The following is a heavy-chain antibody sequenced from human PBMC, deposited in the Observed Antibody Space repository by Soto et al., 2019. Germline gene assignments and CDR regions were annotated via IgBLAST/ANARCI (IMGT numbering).Heavy chain of an antibody. V-gene: IGHV1-18*01. CDR3: ARGSQVATIGVSVFDY. CDR1: GYTFTSYG. CDR2: ISAYNGNT. D-gene: IGHD5-12*01. Sequence: ASVKVSCKASGYTFTSYGISWVRQAPGQGLEWMGWISAYNGNTNYAQKLQGRVTMTTDTSTSTAYMELRSLRSDDTAVYYCARGSQVATIGVSVFDYWGQGTLVTAPQ. J-gene: IGHJ4*02.